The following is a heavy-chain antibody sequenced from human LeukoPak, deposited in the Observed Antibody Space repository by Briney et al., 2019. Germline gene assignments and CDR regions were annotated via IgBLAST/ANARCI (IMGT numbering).Heavy chain of an antibody. Sequence: SETLSLTCTVSGGSIRSSSYYWGWIRQPPGKGLEWIGSIYYGGSTHYNPSLKSRVTISVDTSKNQLSLKLSSVTAADTAMYYCARNSTYYYDGSTYSYFDDWGQGTLVTVSS. J-gene: IGHJ4*02. D-gene: IGHD3-22*01. V-gene: IGHV4-39*01. CDR1: GGSIRSSSYY. CDR3: ARNSTYYYDGSTYSYFDD. CDR2: IYYGGST.